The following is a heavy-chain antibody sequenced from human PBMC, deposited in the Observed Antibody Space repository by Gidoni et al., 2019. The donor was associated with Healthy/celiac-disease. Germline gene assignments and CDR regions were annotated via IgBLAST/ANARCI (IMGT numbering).Heavy chain of an antibody. CDR2: ISGSGGST. V-gene: IGHV3-23*01. Sequence: EVQLLESGGGLVQPGGSLRLSCAASGFTFISYAMSWVRQAPGKGLEWVSAISGSGGSTYYADSVKGRFTISRDNSKNTLYLQMNSLRAEDTAVYYCAKDSGVEQWLDYFDYWGQGTLVTVSS. CDR3: AKDSGVEQWLDYFDY. D-gene: IGHD6-19*01. CDR1: GFTFISYA. J-gene: IGHJ4*02.